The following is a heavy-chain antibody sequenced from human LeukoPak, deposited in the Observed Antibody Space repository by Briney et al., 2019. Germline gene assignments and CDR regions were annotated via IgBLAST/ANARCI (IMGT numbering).Heavy chain of an antibody. Sequence: SETLSLTCAVYGGSFSGYYWSWVRQPPGKGLEWVGEINHSGSTNYNPSLKSRVTISVDTSKNQFSLKLSSVTAADTAVYYCARVVRWYSSGYYYYYYMDVWGKGTTVTVSS. CDR1: GGSFSGYY. CDR3: ARVVRWYSSGYYYYYYMDV. V-gene: IGHV4-34*01. D-gene: IGHD6-19*01. CDR2: INHSGST. J-gene: IGHJ6*03.